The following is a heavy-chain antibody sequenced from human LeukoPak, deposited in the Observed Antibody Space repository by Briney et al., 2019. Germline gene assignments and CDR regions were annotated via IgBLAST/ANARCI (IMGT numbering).Heavy chain of an antibody. J-gene: IGHJ4*02. D-gene: IGHD3-10*01. V-gene: IGHV3-33*01. CDR1: GFTFSSYG. CDR3: ASSYYGSGSYYIHYFDY. CDR2: IWYDGSNK. Sequence: GGSLRLSCAASGFTFSSYGMHWVRQAPGKGLEWVAVIWYDGSNKYYADSVKGRFTISRDNSKNTLYLQMNTLRAEDTAVYYCASSYYGSGSYYIHYFDYWAREPWSPSPQ.